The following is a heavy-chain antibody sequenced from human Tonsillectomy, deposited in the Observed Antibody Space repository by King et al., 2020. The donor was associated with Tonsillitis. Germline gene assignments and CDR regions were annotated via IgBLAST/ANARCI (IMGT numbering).Heavy chain of an antibody. CDR1: GYSISSGHS. D-gene: IGHD2-21*01. CDR3: AREVRLGLYYFDY. CDR2: IYHSGST. Sequence: QLQESGPGLVKPSETLSLTCAVSGYSISSGHSWGWIRQPPGKGLEWIGSIYHSGSTYYNPSLKSRVTISLDTSKNQFSLKLTSVTSADTAMYYCAREVRLGLYYFDYWGQGTLVTVSS. J-gene: IGHJ4*02. V-gene: IGHV4-38-2*02.